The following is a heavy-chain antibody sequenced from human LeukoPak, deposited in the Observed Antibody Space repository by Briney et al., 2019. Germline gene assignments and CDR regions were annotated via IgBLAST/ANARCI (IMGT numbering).Heavy chain of an antibody. V-gene: IGHV4-30-4*01. J-gene: IGHJ3*02. CDR3: ARDPSSAFDI. CDR2: IYYSGST. CDR1: GGSISSGDYY. Sequence: SETLSLTCTVSGGSISSGDYYWSWIRHPPGKGLEWIGYIYYSGSTYYNPSLKSRVTISVDTSKNQFSLKLSSVTAADTAVYYCARDPSSAFDIWGQGTMVTVSS.